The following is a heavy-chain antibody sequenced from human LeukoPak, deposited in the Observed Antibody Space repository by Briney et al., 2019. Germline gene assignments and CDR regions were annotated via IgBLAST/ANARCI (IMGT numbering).Heavy chain of an antibody. Sequence: GGSLRLFCAASGFTFSNYWIHWVRQAPGKGLVWVSRIKSDGGSTSYADSVKGRFTISRDDAKNTVGLQMNSLRGEDTAVYYCVRGRGSYGWFDPWGQGTLVTVSS. CDR2: IKSDGGST. V-gene: IGHV3-74*01. D-gene: IGHD3-10*01. CDR3: VRGRGSYGWFDP. J-gene: IGHJ5*02. CDR1: GFTFSNYW.